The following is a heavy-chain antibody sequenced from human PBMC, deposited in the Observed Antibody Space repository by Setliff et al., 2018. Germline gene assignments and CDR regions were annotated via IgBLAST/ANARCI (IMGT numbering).Heavy chain of an antibody. J-gene: IGHJ6*02. CDR3: AKEPAVTMTESIRRSYYDYALDV. D-gene: IGHD3-22*01. CDR1: GYKFNDYA. Sequence: ASVKVSCKTSGYKFNDYAISWVRQGPGQGLEWMGWISAYSGNTYYAQKLHDRVTLTTDTSTSTAYMELRSLRSDDPDIYYCAKEPAVTMTESIRRSYYDYALDVWGQGTAVTVSS. CDR2: ISAYSGNT. V-gene: IGHV1-18*01.